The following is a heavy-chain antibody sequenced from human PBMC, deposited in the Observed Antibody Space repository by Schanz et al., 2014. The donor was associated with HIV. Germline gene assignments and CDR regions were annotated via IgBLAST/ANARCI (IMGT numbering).Heavy chain of an antibody. J-gene: IGHJ4*02. CDR2: ISDSGGST. Sequence: EVQLLESGGGLVQPGGSLRLSCAASGFTFSSYAMSWVRQAPGKGLEWVSRISDSGGSTYYADSVKGRFTISRDNSKNRLYLQMNSLRVEDTAVYYCANEEVPNDYWGQGTLVTVSS. V-gene: IGHV3-23*01. CDR1: GFTFSSYA. CDR3: ANEEVPNDY.